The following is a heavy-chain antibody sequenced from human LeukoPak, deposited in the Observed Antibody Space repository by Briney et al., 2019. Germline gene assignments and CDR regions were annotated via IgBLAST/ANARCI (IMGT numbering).Heavy chain of an antibody. CDR3: ARVLGYSGYDYYFDY. CDR2: INHSGST. Sequence: PSETLSLTCAVYGGSFSGYYWSWIRQPPGKGLEWIGEINHSGSTNYNPPLKSRVTISVDTSKNQFSLKLSSVTAADTAVYYCARVLGYSGYDYYFDYWGQGTLVTVSS. J-gene: IGHJ4*02. V-gene: IGHV4-34*01. D-gene: IGHD5-12*01. CDR1: GGSFSGYY.